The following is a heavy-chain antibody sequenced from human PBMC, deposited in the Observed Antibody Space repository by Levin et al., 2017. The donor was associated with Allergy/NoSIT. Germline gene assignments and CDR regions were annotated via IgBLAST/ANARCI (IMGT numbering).Heavy chain of an antibody. J-gene: IGHJ4*02. D-gene: IGHD6-19*01. Sequence: GGSLRLSCAASGFSFSSHSMNWVRQAPGKGLEWVSFISSSSKTIYYADSVKGRFTISRDNAKNSLYLQMNGLRDEDTAVYYCARQLSGWDFDYWGQGTLVTVSS. V-gene: IGHV3-48*02. CDR1: GFSFSSHS. CDR3: ARQLSGWDFDY. CDR2: ISSSSKTI.